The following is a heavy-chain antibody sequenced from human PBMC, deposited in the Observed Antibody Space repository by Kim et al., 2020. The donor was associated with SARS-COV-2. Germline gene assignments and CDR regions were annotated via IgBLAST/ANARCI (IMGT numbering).Heavy chain of an antibody. V-gene: IGHV1-69*01. Sequence: YAQKFQGRVTITADETTSTAYMELSSLRSEDTAVYYCARGGGGSDAAFDPWGQGTLVTVSS. J-gene: IGHJ5*02. D-gene: IGHD3-10*01. CDR3: ARGGGGSDAAFDP.